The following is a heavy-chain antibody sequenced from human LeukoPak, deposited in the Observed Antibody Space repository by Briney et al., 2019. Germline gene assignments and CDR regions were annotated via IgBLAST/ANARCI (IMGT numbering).Heavy chain of an antibody. CDR2: ISSSSSTI. J-gene: IGHJ4*02. D-gene: IGHD1-26*01. CDR1: GYTFSSYS. Sequence: GGSLRLSCAASGYTFSSYSMDWVRQAPGKGLEWVSFISSSSSTIYYADSVKGRFTISRDNAKNSLYLQMNSLRAEDTAVYYXXXXRGGSYSAIDYWGQGTLVTVSS. CDR3: XXXRGGSYSAIDY. V-gene: IGHV3-48*04.